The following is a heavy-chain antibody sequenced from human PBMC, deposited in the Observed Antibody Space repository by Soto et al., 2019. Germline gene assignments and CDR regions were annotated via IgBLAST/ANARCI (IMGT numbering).Heavy chain of an antibody. CDR3: AKNGQPPYDFYDMDV. V-gene: IGHV1-18*01. D-gene: IGHD2-8*01. Sequence: QGQLVQSGAEVKKPGASVKVSCKASGYTFTRYGISWVRQAPGQGLEWMGWISGYNGDTNYAQKFQGRVTMTVDTPKTTAFMALRSLTSNDRAVYYCAKNGQPPYDFYDMDVWGQGTTGTVSS. CDR2: ISGYNGDT. J-gene: IGHJ6*02. CDR1: GYTFTRYG.